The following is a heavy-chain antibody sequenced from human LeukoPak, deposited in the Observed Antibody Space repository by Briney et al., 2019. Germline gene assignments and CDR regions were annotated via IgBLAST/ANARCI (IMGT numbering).Heavy chain of an antibody. CDR1: GYSISSGYY. D-gene: IGHD4-23*01. CDR3: AREDYGGNRDWYFDL. Sequence: SETLSLTCTVSGYSISSGYYWGWIRQPPGKGLEWIGSIYHSGSTYYNPSLKSRVTISVDRSKNQFSLKLSSVTAADTAVYYCAREDYGGNRDWYFDLWGRGTLVTVSS. V-gene: IGHV4-38-2*02. J-gene: IGHJ2*01. CDR2: IYHSGST.